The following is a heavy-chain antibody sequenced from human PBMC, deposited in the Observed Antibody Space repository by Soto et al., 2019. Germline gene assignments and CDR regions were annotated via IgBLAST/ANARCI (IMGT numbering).Heavy chain of an antibody. CDR1: GFNFSSYV. V-gene: IGHV3-33*01. D-gene: IGHD6-19*01. J-gene: IGHJ4*02. CDR3: ARDGQWLPRDGLRSSYYFDY. Sequence: QVQLVESGGGVVQPGRSLRLSCAASGFNFSSYVMNWVRQAPGKGLEWVAVIWYDGGNKYYADSVKGRFTISRDNSKNTLYLQMNSLRAEDTAVHYCARDGQWLPRDGLRSSYYFDYWGQGTLVTVSS. CDR2: IWYDGGNK.